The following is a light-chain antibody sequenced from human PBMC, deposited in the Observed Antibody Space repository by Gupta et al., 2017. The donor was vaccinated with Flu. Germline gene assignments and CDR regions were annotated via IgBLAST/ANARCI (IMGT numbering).Light chain of an antibody. CDR2: ATS. CDR3: QQYGNSPLYS. J-gene: IGKJ2*03. CDR1: QSVSSSS. V-gene: IGKV3-20*01. Sequence: EIVLTQSPDTLSLSPGERATLSCRASQSVSSSSLAWFQQKPGQSPRLLIYATSTRATGIPDRFSGSGSGTDFTLTISRLEPEDFAVFYCQQYGNSPLYSFGQGTRLEIK.